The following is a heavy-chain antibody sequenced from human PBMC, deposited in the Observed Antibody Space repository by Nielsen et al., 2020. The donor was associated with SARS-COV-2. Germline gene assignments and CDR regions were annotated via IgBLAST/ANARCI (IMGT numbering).Heavy chain of an antibody. D-gene: IGHD3-22*01. CDR3: ARAPITMIVVVNAFDI. Sequence: SETLSLTCTASGGSISSYYWSWIRQPPGKGLEGIGYIYYSGGTYYNPSLKSRVTISVDTSKNQFSLKLSSVTAADTAVYYCARAPITMIVVVNAFDIWGQGTMVTVSS. CDR1: GGSISSYY. V-gene: IGHV4-59*12. CDR2: IYYSGGT. J-gene: IGHJ3*02.